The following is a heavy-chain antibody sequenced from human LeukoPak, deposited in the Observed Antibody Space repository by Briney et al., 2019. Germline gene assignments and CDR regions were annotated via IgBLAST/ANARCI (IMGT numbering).Heavy chain of an antibody. V-gene: IGHV1-8*02. CDR2: MNPNSGNT. Sequence: GASVKVSCKASGYTFTTYEIHWVRQAPGQGLEWMGWMNPNSGNTAYVQKFQGRVTMTRTTSINTASMELSGLRLANTAVYYCARGASRSFDYWGQGTLVTVSS. J-gene: IGHJ4*02. CDR1: GYTFTTYE. CDR3: ARGASRSFDY.